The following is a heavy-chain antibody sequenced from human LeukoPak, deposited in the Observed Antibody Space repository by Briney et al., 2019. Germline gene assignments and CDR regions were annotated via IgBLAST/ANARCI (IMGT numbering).Heavy chain of an antibody. CDR1: GFTFSNAW. J-gene: IGHJ4*02. V-gene: IGHV3-15*01. Sequence: GGSLRLSCAASGFTFSNAWMSRVRQAPGKGLEWVGHIKRKSDGETADYAEPVKGRFTISRDDSNNTLYLQMNSLKTEDTAVYSCTMPRYSYGSFDYWGQGTLVTVSS. CDR3: TMPRYSYGSFDY. CDR2: IKRKSDGETA. D-gene: IGHD5-18*01.